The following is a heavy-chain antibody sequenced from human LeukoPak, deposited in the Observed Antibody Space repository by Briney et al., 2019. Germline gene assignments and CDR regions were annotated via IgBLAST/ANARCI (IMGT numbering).Heavy chain of an antibody. J-gene: IGHJ4*02. D-gene: IGHD2-15*01. V-gene: IGHV3-66*01. CDR3: VRVVAATFDS. CDR2: IYSDATT. CDR1: GFTVSSNY. Sequence: GGSLRLSCAASGFTVSSNYMSWVRQAPGKGLEWVSVIYSDATTYYAGSVKGRFTISRDNSKNILYLQMKTLRADDTAVYYCVRVVAATFDSWGQGTLVTVSS.